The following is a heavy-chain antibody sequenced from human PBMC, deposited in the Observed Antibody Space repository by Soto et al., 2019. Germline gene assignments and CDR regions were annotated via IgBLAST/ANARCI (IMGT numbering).Heavy chain of an antibody. CDR2: IKYDESST. D-gene: IGHD1-26*01. Sequence: EVQLVESGGGLVQPGGSLRLSCAASGFNFRNYWMHWVRQAPGKGLVWVSRIKYDESSTDYADSVYGRFTISRDNAKNKLYLQMNSLRGEDTAVYYCARGAWGAYYLDSWGQGTLVTVSS. CDR1: GFNFRNYW. J-gene: IGHJ4*02. CDR3: ARGAWGAYYLDS. V-gene: IGHV3-74*01.